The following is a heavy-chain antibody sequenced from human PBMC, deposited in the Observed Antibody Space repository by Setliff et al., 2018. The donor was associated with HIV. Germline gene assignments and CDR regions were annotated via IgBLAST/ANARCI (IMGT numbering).Heavy chain of an antibody. CDR1: GGSLSGYY. V-gene: IGHV4-34*01. CDR3: ARPGRASYYYYMDV. Sequence: SETLSLTCAVYGGSLSGYYWSWIRQPPGKGLEWIGEINHSGSTNYNPSLKSRVTISVDTSKNQFSLKLSSVTAADTAVYYCARPGRASYYYYMDVWGKGTTVTVSS. D-gene: IGHD3-10*01. J-gene: IGHJ6*03. CDR2: INHSGST.